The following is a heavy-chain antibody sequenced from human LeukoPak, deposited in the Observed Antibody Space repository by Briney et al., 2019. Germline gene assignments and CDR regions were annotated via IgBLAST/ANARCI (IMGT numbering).Heavy chain of an antibody. D-gene: IGHD5/OR15-5a*01. CDR2: ITSNGGSS. CDR1: GFTFSSYS. Sequence: GGSLRLSCAASGFTFSSYSMNWVRQAPGKGLEWVSTITSNGGSSYYADSVKGRFTISRDNSKNTLYLQMNSLRAEDTAVYYCSKARGSGVYEQSDYWGQGTQVTVSS. CDR3: SKARGSGVYEQSDY. J-gene: IGHJ4*02. V-gene: IGHV3-23*01.